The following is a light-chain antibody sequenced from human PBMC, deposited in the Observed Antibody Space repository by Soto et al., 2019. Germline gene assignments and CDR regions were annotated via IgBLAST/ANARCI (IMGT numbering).Light chain of an antibody. CDR2: DAS. CDR1: QNIRRY. Sequence: IVLTQSPATLSLSPGLRSTLSCRAIQNIRRYLIWYQQKPGKAPRLLIYDASKRTTGIPARFSGSGSGTDFTLTISSLEPEDFAVYYCQQRSIWPWTFGQGTKVDIK. CDR3: QQRSIWPWT. V-gene: IGKV3-11*01. J-gene: IGKJ1*01.